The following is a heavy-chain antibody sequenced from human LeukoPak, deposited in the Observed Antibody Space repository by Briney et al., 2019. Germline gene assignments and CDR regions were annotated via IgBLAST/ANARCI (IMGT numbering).Heavy chain of an antibody. Sequence: SETLSLTCAVYGGSFSGYYWSWIRQPPGKGLEWIGEINHSGSTNYNPSLKSRVTISVDTSKNQFSLKLSSVTAADTAVYYCAIVGLAAAGTYAFDIWGQGTMVTVSS. CDR3: AIVGLAAAGTYAFDI. D-gene: IGHD6-13*01. V-gene: IGHV4-34*01. CDR1: GGSFSGYY. CDR2: INHSGST. J-gene: IGHJ3*02.